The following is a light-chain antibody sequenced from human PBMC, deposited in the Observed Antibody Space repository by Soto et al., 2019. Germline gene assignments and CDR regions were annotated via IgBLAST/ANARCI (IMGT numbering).Light chain of an antibody. CDR1: QTVSSK. V-gene: IGKV3D-15*01. CDR3: QQYNNWTPS. CDR2: DAS. Sequence: EIVMTQSPATLSVSPGERATLSCRASQTVSSKLAWYTHKPGQAPRLLISDASTRATGIQARFICSGAGPDCTRTISSLQSEDVSVDSCQQYNNWTPSFGQGTKVDIK. J-gene: IGKJ1*01.